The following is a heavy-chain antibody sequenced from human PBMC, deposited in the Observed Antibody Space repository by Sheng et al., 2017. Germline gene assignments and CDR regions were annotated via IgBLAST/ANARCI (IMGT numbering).Heavy chain of an antibody. CDR2: INHSGST. Sequence: QVQLQQWGAGLLKPSETLSLTCAVYGGSFSGYYWSWIRQSPGKELEWIGEINHSGSTNYNPSLKSRVTISVDTSKNQFSLKLSSVTAADTAVYYCGRWGGYSGYDSGNGMDVWGQGTTVTVSS. V-gene: IGHV4-34*01. CDR1: GGSFSGYY. CDR3: GRWGGYSGYDSGNGMDV. J-gene: IGHJ6*02. D-gene: IGHD5-12*01.